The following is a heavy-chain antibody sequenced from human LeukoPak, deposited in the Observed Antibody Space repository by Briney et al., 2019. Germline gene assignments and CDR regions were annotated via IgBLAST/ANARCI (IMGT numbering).Heavy chain of an antibody. J-gene: IGHJ4*02. D-gene: IGHD3-9*01. V-gene: IGHV3-23*01. CDR3: AKEATYYDIFEGPYYYFDY. CDR2: ISGSGGST. Sequence: PGGSLRLSCAASGFTFSSHAMSWVRQAPGKGLEWVSAISGSGGSTYYADSVKGRFTISRYNSKNTLYLQMNSLRAEDTAVYYCAKEATYYDIFEGPYYYFDYWGQGTLVTVSS. CDR1: GFTFSSHA.